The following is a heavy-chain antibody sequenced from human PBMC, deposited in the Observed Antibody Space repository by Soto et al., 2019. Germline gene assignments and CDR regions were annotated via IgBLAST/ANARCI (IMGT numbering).Heavy chain of an antibody. CDR3: ARERSYYGSGSWFDP. J-gene: IGHJ5*02. D-gene: IGHD3-10*01. Sequence: QLQLQESGSGLVKPSQTLSLTCAVSGGSISSGGYSWSWIRQPPGKGLEWIGYNYHSGSTYYNPSPKSRVTISVDRSKNQFSLTLSSVTAADTAVYYCARERSYYGSGSWFDPWGQGTLVTVSS. CDR2: NYHSGST. V-gene: IGHV4-30-2*01. CDR1: GGSISSGGYS.